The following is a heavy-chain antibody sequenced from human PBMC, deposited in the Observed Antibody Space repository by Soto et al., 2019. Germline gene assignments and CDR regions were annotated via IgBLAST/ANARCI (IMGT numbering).Heavy chain of an antibody. CDR2: INSDGSHT. V-gene: IGHV3-74*03. Sequence: GSLRLSCAASGFTFSSYWMHWVRQTPEKGLVWVSHINSDGSHTTYADSVKGRFTISRDNAKNTLYLQMNSLRAEDTAVYYCARESSGYYYLQHWGQGTLVTVSS. D-gene: IGHD3-22*01. J-gene: IGHJ1*01. CDR1: GFTFSSYW. CDR3: ARESSGYYYLQH.